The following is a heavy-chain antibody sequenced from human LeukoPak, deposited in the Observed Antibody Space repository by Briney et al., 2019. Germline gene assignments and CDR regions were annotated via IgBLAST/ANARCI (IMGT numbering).Heavy chain of an antibody. CDR3: ATFSDAFDI. CDR2: ISYDGSNK. Sequence: GGSLRLSCVASGFPFSSYWMTWVRQAPGKGLEWVAVISYDGSNKYYADSVKGRFTISRDNSKNTLYLQMNSLRAEDTAVYYCATFSDAFDIWGQGTMVTVSS. CDR1: GFPFSSYW. J-gene: IGHJ3*02. V-gene: IGHV3-30*03.